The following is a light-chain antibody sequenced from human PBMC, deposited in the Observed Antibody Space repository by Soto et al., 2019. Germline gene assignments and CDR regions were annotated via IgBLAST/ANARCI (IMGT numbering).Light chain of an antibody. CDR1: ETVSTN. CDR3: QQRQYWPPTT. V-gene: IGKV3-11*01. CDR2: DAS. J-gene: IGKJ5*01. Sequence: EIVLTQSPATLSVSPGERATLSCRATETVSTNLAWFQRKAGQPPRLLIYDASNRATGIPARFSGSGSGTDFTLTISSLEPEDFAIYYCQQRQYWPPTTFGQGTRLEIK.